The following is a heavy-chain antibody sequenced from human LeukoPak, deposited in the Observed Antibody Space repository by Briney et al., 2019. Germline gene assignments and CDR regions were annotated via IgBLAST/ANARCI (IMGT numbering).Heavy chain of an antibody. Sequence: GASVKVSCKASGYMFTGYYMHWVRQAPGQGHEWMGWINPNSGGTNYAQKFQGRVTMTRDTSISTAYMELSSLRSDDTAVYYCASGYCSGDCFTLFVYWGQGTLVTVSS. CDR2: INPNSGGT. CDR1: GYMFTGYY. CDR3: ASGYCSGDCFTLFVY. D-gene: IGHD2-21*02. J-gene: IGHJ4*02. V-gene: IGHV1-2*02.